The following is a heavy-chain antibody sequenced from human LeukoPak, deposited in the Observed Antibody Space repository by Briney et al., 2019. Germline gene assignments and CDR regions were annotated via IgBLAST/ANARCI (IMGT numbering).Heavy chain of an antibody. CDR1: GYTFTSYG. D-gene: IGHD3-3*01. CDR2: ISAYNGNT. V-gene: IGHV1-18*01. J-gene: IGHJ4*02. Sequence: AASVKVSCKASGYTFTSYGISWVRQAPGPGLEWMGWISAYNGNTNYAQKLQGRVTMTTDTSTSTAYMELRSLRSDDTAVYYCARVVLELRFLEWLSRHFDYWGQGTLVTVSS. CDR3: ARVVLELRFLEWLSRHFDY.